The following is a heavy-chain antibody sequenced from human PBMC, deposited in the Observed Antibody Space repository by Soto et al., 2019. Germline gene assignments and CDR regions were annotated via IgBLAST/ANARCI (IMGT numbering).Heavy chain of an antibody. CDR1: GFTFSGSA. Sequence: PGGALRLSCAASGFTFSGSAMHWVRQASGKGLEWVGRIRNKANSYATAYAASVKGRFTISRDDSKNTAYLQMNSLKTEDTAVYYCTSSVTSPFDYWGQGTLVTVSS. CDR3: TSSVTSPFDY. J-gene: IGHJ4*02. V-gene: IGHV3-73*01. D-gene: IGHD2-2*01. CDR2: IRNKANSYAT.